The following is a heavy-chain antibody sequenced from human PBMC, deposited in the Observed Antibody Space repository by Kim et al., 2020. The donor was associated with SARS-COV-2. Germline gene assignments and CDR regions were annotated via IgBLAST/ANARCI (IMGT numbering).Heavy chain of an antibody. CDR3: ARGPPFYSSGLPSIY. J-gene: IGHJ4*02. D-gene: IGHD5-18*01. Sequence: DSVKGRFTVSRDNTRNSLYLQLDSLGDEDTAVYFCARGPPFYSSGLPSIYWGQGTLVTVSS. V-gene: IGHV3-7*01.